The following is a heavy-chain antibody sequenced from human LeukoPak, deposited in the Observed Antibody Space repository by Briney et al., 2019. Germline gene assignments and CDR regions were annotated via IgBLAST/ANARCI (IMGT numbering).Heavy chain of an antibody. CDR1: GYTFTDYL. D-gene: IGHD4-23*01. CDR2: ISGSGSST. Sequence: SCKASGYTFTDYLIHWVRQAPGKGLEWVSAISGSGSSTYYADSVKGRFTISRDNSKNTLYLQMNSLRAEDTAVYYCAKVGLGTDYGGKRPFDYWGQGTLVTVSS. CDR3: AKVGLGTDYGGKRPFDY. V-gene: IGHV3-23*01. J-gene: IGHJ4*02.